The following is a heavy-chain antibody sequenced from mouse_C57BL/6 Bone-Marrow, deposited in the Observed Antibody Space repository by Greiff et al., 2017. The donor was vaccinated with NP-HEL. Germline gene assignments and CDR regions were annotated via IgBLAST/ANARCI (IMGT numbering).Heavy chain of an antibody. J-gene: IGHJ1*03. CDR1: GFNFTDTY. CDR3: ARATVVATDWYFDD. V-gene: IGHV1-76*01. CDR2: IYPGSGNT. D-gene: IGHD1-1*01. Sequence: QVQLQQSGAELVRPGASVKLSCTASGFNFTDTYINWVKQRPGQGLEWIARIYPGSGNTYYTEKFKGKATLTAEKSSSTAYLQLSSLTSEDSDVYFYARATVVATDWYFDDLGKGTTVTVSS.